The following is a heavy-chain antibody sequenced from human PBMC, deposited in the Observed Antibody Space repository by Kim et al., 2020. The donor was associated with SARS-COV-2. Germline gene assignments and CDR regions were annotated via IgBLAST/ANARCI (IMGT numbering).Heavy chain of an antibody. CDR1: GYTFTTYA. CDR3: ARGFLNTCDY. D-gene: IGHD3-3*01. V-gene: IGHV7-4-1*02. J-gene: IGHJ4*02. Sequence: ASVKVSCKASGYTFTTYAMHWVRQAPGQGLEWMGWINTNTGDPTYAQGFTGRFVFSLDTSVSTAYLQISSLKAADAAVYYCARGFLNTCDYLGPGALVTV. CDR2: INTNTGDP.